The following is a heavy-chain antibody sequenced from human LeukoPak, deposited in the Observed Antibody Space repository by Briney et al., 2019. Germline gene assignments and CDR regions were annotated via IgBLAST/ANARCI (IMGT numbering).Heavy chain of an antibody. D-gene: IGHD3-22*01. CDR2: INHSGRT. V-gene: IGHV4-34*01. CDR1: GDSFIGYF. J-gene: IGHJ4*02. CDR3: ARTSGFFDSSGFYQQNPYYFQY. Sequence: SETLSLTCAASGDSFIGYFWTWIRQAPGKGLEWIGDINHSGRTNYNPSLQRRVSIPVDTSKNQFSLNVTSVTGADTAVYYCARTSGFFDSSGFYQQNPYYFQYWGQGVLVTVSS.